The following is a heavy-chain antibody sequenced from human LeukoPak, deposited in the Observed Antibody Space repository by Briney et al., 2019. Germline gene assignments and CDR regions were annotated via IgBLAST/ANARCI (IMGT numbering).Heavy chain of an antibody. CDR2: INHSGST. CDR1: GVSISSYY. CDR3: ARGGDGYNQSPHWFDP. J-gene: IGHJ5*02. D-gene: IGHD5-24*01. V-gene: IGHV4-34*01. Sequence: SETLSLTCTVSGVSISSYYWSWIRQPPGKGLEWICEINHSGSTNYNPSLKSRVTISVDTSKNQFSLKLSSVTAADTAVYYCARGGDGYNQSPHWFDPWGQGTLVTVSS.